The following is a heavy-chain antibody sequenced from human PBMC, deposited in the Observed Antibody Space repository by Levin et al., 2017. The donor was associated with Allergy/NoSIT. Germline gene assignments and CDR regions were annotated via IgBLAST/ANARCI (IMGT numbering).Heavy chain of an antibody. CDR2: ITHDTP. Sequence: QSGGSLRLSCAASGFAFASFPMSWVRQAPGKGLEWVSAITHDTPYYADSVKGRFTISRDNSKNTLYLQMNSLRAEDTALYYCAKEYTASSSVFYWGQGILVTVSS. D-gene: IGHD6-6*01. CDR3: AKEYTASSSVFY. CDR1: GFAFASFP. J-gene: IGHJ4*02. V-gene: IGHV3-23*01.